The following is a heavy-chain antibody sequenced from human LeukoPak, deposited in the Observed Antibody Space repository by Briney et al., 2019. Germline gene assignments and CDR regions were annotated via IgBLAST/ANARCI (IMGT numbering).Heavy chain of an antibody. V-gene: IGHV1-8*01. CDR2: MNPNSGNT. CDR3: ARAIRNQLLSDY. CDR1: GYTFSSYD. J-gene: IGHJ4*02. Sequence: ASVKLSCKASGYTFSSYDVIWVRQAPGQGLEWMGWMNPNSGNTGYAQKFQGRVTMTGDTSISTAYMELSSLISEDTAVYYCARAIRNQLLSDYWGQGTLVTVSS. D-gene: IGHD2-2*01.